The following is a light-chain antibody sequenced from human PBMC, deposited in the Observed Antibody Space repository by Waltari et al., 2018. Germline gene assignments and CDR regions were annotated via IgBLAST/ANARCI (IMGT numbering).Light chain of an antibody. V-gene: IGLV1-40*01. CDR1: SLTSGPGFD. CDR3: QSYDNNLSGSGI. J-gene: IGLJ2*01. CDR2: RNS. Sequence: SLRTQPPSVPGAPAQLVTLPCTAGSLTSGPGFDSHWSHQLQGTAPKPLIYRNSNQPSGSPGLFSGSYSGTSGTQDVTGLQAEDEADDYGQSYDNNLSGSGIFGGGTKLTVL.